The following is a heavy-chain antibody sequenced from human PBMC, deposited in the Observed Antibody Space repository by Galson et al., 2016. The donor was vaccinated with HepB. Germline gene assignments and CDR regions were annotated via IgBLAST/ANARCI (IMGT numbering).Heavy chain of an antibody. J-gene: IGHJ6*02. V-gene: IGHV3-23*01. D-gene: IGHD3-3*01. CDR3: AKDLGFLEWLFFDSYYYYGMDV. CDR1: GFTFSSYA. CDR2: ISGSGGST. Sequence: SLRLSCAASGFTFSSYAMSRVRQAPGKGLEWVSAISGSGGSTYYADSVKGRFTISRDNSKNTLYLQMNSLRAEDTAVYYCAKDLGFLEWLFFDSYYYYGMDVWGQGTTVTVSS.